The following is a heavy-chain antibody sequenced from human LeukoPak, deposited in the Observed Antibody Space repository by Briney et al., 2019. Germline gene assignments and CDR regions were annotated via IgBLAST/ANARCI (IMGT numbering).Heavy chain of an antibody. D-gene: IGHD6-13*01. J-gene: IGHJ5*02. CDR1: GGSISSGSYY. V-gene: IGHV4-61*02. Sequence: SETLSLTCTVSGGSISSGSYYWSWIRQPVGKGLEWIGRIYTSGSTNYNPSLKSRVTISVDTSKNQFSLKLSSVTAADTAVYYCARPSIAAAFDPWGQGTLVTVSS. CDR2: IYTSGST. CDR3: ARPSIAAAFDP.